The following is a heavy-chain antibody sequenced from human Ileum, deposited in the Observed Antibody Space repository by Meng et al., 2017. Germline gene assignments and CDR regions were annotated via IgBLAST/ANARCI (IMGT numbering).Heavy chain of an antibody. J-gene: IGHJ5*02. Sequence: GQLQASCPGLVTPSVTLSLTCTVSGGSISSDYWGWIRQPAGKGLEWIGRIYTSGSTNYNPSLKSRVTMSVDTSKNQFSLKLSSVTAADTAVYYCARDVVPTVTYYYNWFDPWGQGTLVTVSS. CDR1: GGSISSDY. V-gene: IGHV4-4*07. CDR3: ARDVVPTVTYYYNWFDP. D-gene: IGHD4-17*01. CDR2: IYTSGST.